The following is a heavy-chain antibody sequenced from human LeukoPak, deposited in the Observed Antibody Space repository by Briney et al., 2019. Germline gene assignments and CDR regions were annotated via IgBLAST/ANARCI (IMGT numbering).Heavy chain of an antibody. CDR2: IIPIFGTA. Sequence: ASVKVSCKASGGTFSSYAISWVRQAPGQGLEWMGGIIPIFGTANYAQKFQGRVTITADESTSTAYMELSSLRSEDTAAYYCARESEYQLGHDYWGQGTLVTVSS. D-gene: IGHD2-2*01. J-gene: IGHJ4*02. CDR3: ARESEYQLGHDY. CDR1: GGTFSSYA. V-gene: IGHV1-69*13.